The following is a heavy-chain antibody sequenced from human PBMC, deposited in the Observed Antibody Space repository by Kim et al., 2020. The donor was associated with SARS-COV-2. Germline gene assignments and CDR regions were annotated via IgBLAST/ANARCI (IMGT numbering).Heavy chain of an antibody. V-gene: IGHV4-34*01. CDR2: INHSGST. Sequence: SETLSLTCAVYDGSFSGYYWSWIRQPPGKGLEWIGEINHSGSTNYNPSLKSRVTISVDTSKNQFSLKLSSVTAADTAVYYCARAGYSSGWSPSDYWGQGTLVTVSS. D-gene: IGHD6-19*01. CDR3: ARAGYSSGWSPSDY. CDR1: DGSFSGYY. J-gene: IGHJ4*02.